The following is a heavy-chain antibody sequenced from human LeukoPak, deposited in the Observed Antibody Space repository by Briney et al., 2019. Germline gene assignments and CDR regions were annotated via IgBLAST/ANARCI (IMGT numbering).Heavy chain of an antibody. CDR2: MNPNSGNT. J-gene: IGHJ4*02. CDR3: ARGGPTVSLDY. Sequence: ASVKVSCKASGYTFTGYYMHWVRQAPGQGLEWMGWMNPNSGNTGYAQKFQGRVTITRNTSISTAYMELSSLRSEDTAVYYCARGGPTVSLDYWGQGTLVTVSS. CDR1: GYTFTGYY. V-gene: IGHV1-8*03. D-gene: IGHD4-11*01.